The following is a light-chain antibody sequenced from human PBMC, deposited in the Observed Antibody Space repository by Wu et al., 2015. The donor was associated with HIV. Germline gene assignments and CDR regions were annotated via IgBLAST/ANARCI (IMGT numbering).Light chain of an antibody. CDR1: QSVGSN. Sequence: EKVLTQSPATLSVSPGERATLSCWASQSVGSNLAWYQQKPGQAPRLLFYSPSSRATGVPARFSGSGSGTEFTLTISSVQSEDFAVYYCQQYNDWPRTFGPGTKVEIK. CDR3: QQYNDWPRT. V-gene: IGKV3-15*01. CDR2: SPS. J-gene: IGKJ1*01.